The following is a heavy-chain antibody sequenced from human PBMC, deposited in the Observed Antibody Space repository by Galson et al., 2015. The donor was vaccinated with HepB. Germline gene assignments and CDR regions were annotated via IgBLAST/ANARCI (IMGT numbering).Heavy chain of an antibody. CDR2: ISWNSGSI. J-gene: IGHJ6*02. CDR1: GFTFDDYA. V-gene: IGHV3-9*01. CDR3: AKDGGGQENYYYGMDV. Sequence: SLRLSCAASGFTFDDYAMHWVRQAPGKGLEWVSGISWNSGSIGYADSVKGRFTISRDNAKNSLYLQMNSLRAEDTALYYCAKDGGGQENYYYGMDVWGQGTTVTVPS.